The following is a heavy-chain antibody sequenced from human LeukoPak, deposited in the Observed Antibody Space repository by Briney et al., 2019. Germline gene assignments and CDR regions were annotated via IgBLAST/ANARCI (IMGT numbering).Heavy chain of an antibody. V-gene: IGHV3-7*03. J-gene: IGHJ4*02. Sequence: GGSLKLSCAASGFTFSSFWMSWVRQAPGKGLEWVANIKQEGSEKYYVNSVKGRFTISRDDAKSSLYLQMNSLRAEDTAVYYCTRSRSWDFFEFWGQGTLVTVSS. CDR1: GFTFSSFW. CDR3: TRSRSWDFFEF. D-gene: IGHD1-26*01. CDR2: IKQEGSEK.